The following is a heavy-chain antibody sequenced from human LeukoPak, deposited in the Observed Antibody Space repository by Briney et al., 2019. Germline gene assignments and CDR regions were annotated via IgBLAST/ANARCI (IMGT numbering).Heavy chain of an antibody. D-gene: IGHD3-22*01. CDR2: ISWNSGSI. V-gene: IGHV3-9*01. Sequence: GGSLRLSCAASGFTFYDYAMHWVRQAPGKGLEWVSGISWNSGSIGYADSVKGRFTISRDNAENSLYLQMNSLRAEDTALYYCAKSHYYDSSGYYYWGQGTLVTVSS. CDR3: AKSHYYDSSGYYY. J-gene: IGHJ4*02. CDR1: GFTFYDYA.